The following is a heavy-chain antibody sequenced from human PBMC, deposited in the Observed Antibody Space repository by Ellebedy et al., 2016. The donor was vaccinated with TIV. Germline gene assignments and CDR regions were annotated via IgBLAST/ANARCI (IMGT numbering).Heavy chain of an antibody. CDR1: GYSFTSYY. CDR3: ARASTAHDY. CDR2: INPSGGST. Sequence: ASVKVSCXASGYSFTSYYIHWVRQAPGQGLEWMGIINPSGGSTSYAQKFQGRVTMTRDTTTSTVYMELSSLRSEDTAVYYCARASTAHDYWGQGTLVTVSS. D-gene: IGHD5-18*01. J-gene: IGHJ4*02. V-gene: IGHV1-46*01.